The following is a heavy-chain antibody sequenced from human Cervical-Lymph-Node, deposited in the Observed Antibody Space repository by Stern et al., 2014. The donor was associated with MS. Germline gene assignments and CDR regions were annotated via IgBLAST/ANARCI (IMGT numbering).Heavy chain of an antibody. V-gene: IGHV4-34*01. J-gene: IGHJ5*02. CDR1: GGSFIGYY. Sequence: QVQLQQWGAGLLKPSETLSLTCAVYGGSFIGYYWSWIRQPPGKGLEWIGEINHSGSTNYNPSLKSRVTISVDTSKNQFSLKLSSVTAADTAVYYCARRVIAARPLGWFDPWGQVTLVTVSS. CDR3: ARRVIAARPLGWFDP. CDR2: INHSGST. D-gene: IGHD6-6*01.